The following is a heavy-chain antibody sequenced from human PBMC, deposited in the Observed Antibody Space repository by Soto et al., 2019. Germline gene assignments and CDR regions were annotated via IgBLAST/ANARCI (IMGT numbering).Heavy chain of an antibody. J-gene: IGHJ6*02. V-gene: IGHV4-59*01. D-gene: IGHD2-21*02. CDR3: ARDLWGYCGTDCYPLDV. CDR2: MYNTGST. Sequence: PSETLYLTCTVSGGSISGYYWSWIRQPPGKGLEWIGYMYNTGSTVYNPSVNSRVTISVDTSKNQFSLKLNSVTAADTAVYYCARDLWGYCGTDCYPLDVWGQGTTVTVSS. CDR1: GGSISGYY.